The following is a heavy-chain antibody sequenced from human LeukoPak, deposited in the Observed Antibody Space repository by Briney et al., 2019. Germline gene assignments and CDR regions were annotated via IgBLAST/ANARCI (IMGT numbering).Heavy chain of an antibody. D-gene: IGHD6-19*01. Sequence: SETLSLTCTVSGGSISSSSYYWGWIRQPPGKGLEWIGSIYYSGSTYYNPSLKSRVTISVDTSKNQFSLKLSSVTAADTAVYYCARDPAGSHSGWTPDWFDPWGQGTLVTVSS. V-gene: IGHV4-39*07. CDR2: IYYSGST. CDR1: GGSISSSSYY. CDR3: ARDPAGSHSGWTPDWFDP. J-gene: IGHJ5*02.